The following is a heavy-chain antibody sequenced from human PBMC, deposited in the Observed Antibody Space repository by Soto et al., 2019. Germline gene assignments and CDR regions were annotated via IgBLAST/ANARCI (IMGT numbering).Heavy chain of an antibody. CDR2: ISGSGGST. CDR1: GFTFSSYA. Sequence: EVQLLESGGGLVQPGGPLRLSCAASGFTFSSYAMSWVRQAPGKGLEWVSAISGSGGSTYYADSVKGRFTISRDNSKNTLYLQMNSLRAEDTAVYYFAKAPPYISSWSVENWFDPWGQGTLVTVSS. V-gene: IGHV3-23*01. D-gene: IGHD6-13*01. CDR3: AKAPPYISSWSVENWFDP. J-gene: IGHJ5*02.